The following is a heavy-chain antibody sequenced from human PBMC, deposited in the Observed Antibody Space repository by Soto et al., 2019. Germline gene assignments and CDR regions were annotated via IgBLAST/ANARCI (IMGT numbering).Heavy chain of an antibody. CDR2: INPNSGGT. Sequence: ASVKVSCKASGYTFTGYYMHWVRQAPGQGLEWMGWINPNSGGTNYAQKFRGWVTMTRDTSISTAYMELSRLRSDDTAVYYCARDKGSSLEQYYFDYWGQGTLVTVSS. D-gene: IGHD6-6*01. CDR1: GYTFTGYY. CDR3: ARDKGSSLEQYYFDY. V-gene: IGHV1-2*04. J-gene: IGHJ4*02.